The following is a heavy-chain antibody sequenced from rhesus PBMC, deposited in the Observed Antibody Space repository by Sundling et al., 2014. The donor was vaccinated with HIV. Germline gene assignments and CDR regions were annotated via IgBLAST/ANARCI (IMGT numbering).Heavy chain of an antibody. D-gene: IGHD2-21*01. CDR3: VRDLIEYCTGSGCPSDY. J-gene: IGHJ4*01. CDR2: ISNGGGST. CDR1: GFTFSDYQ. Sequence: EVQLVESGGGLAKPGGSLRLSCAASGFTFSDYQMHWVRQASGKGLEWVSRISNGGGSTWYADSVKGRFTISRENAKNTLYLQMDSLRIEDTAVYYCVRDLIEYCTGSGCPSDYWGQGVLVTVSS. V-gene: IGHV3-59*01.